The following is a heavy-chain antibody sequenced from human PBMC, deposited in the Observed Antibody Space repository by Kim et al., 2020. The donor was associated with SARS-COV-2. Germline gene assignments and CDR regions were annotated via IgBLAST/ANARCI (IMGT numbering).Heavy chain of an antibody. J-gene: IGHJ4*02. CDR3: AREPLRPPTRYEY. V-gene: IGHV6-1*01. CDR2: TYYKSEWHN. CDR1: GDSVSSDSAG. D-gene: IGHD2-21*02. Sequence: SQTLSLTCAISGDSVSSDSAGWNWIRQSPSRGLEWLGRTYYKSEWHNDYAISVRGRITINPDTSKNQFSLQLRFVTPEDTAVYFCAREPLRPPTRYEYWGQGTLVTVS.